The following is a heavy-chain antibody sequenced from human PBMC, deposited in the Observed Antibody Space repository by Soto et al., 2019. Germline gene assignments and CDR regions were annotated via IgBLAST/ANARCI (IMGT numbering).Heavy chain of an antibody. CDR3: VREPRYCSGGSCSIMGDAFDI. CDR1: GFSVTDIY. V-gene: IGHV3-66*01. Sequence: EVQLVESGGGLVQPGGSLRLSCVASGFSVTDIYMNWVRQAPGKGLEWVSVIYNEFTDYADSVRGRFSFSTDSSKNARYLQMNSLRAEDSAVYYCVREPRYCSGGSCSIMGDAFDIWGQGTKVTVSS. D-gene: IGHD2-15*01. CDR2: IYNEFT. J-gene: IGHJ3*02.